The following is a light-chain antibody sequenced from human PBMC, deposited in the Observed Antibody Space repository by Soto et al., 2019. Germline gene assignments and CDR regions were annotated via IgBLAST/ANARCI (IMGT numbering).Light chain of an antibody. CDR1: QSISTY. J-gene: IGKJ2*02. V-gene: IGKV1-39*01. CDR3: QQSYSTPRT. CDR2: AAA. Sequence: DLQMTQSPSSLSASVGDRVTITCRASQSISTYLNWYQQKVGKAPKLLIYAAASLQRGVPSRFSGSGSGTDFTLTISSLQPEDFATYYWQQSYSTPRTFGQGTKLEIK.